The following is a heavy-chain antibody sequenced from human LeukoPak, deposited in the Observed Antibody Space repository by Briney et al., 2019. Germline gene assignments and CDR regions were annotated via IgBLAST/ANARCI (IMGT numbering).Heavy chain of an antibody. CDR2: ILPIFDTA. Sequence: GASVKVSCKASGGTFSSYAISWVRQAPGQGLEWMGGILPIFDTANYAQKFQGRVTITADESTSTAYMELSSLRSDDTAVYYCATGDALTWYGDFFDYWGQGTLVTVSS. V-gene: IGHV1-69*13. CDR3: ATGDALTWYGDFFDY. CDR1: GGTFSSYA. J-gene: IGHJ4*02. D-gene: IGHD7-27*01.